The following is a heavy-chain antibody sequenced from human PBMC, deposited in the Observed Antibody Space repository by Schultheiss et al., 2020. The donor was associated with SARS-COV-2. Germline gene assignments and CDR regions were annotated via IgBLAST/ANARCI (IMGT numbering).Heavy chain of an antibody. J-gene: IGHJ5*02. Sequence: SETLSLTCTVSGGSINNGGYYWSWIRQHPRKGLEWIGYIYYSGNTYFNPSLKSRVAISLDTSKNQFSLNLSSVTDADTAVYYCARDTRAYCSGGSCNWFDPWGQGTLVTVSS. V-gene: IGHV4-31*03. D-gene: IGHD2-15*01. CDR3: ARDTRAYCSGGSCNWFDP. CDR1: GGSINNGGYY. CDR2: IYYSGNT.